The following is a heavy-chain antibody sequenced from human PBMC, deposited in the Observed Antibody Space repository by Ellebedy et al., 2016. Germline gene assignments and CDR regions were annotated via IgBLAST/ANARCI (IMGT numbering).Heavy chain of an antibody. CDR1: GGSISSGGYY. Sequence: SETLSLXXTVSGGSISSGGYYWSWIRQHPGKGLEWIGYIYYSGSTYYNPSLKSRVTISVDTSKNQFSLKLSSVTAADTAVYYCARGSPGYIAVAGTVGWFDPWGQGTLVTVSS. D-gene: IGHD6-19*01. CDR3: ARGSPGYIAVAGTVGWFDP. V-gene: IGHV4-31*03. CDR2: IYYSGST. J-gene: IGHJ5*02.